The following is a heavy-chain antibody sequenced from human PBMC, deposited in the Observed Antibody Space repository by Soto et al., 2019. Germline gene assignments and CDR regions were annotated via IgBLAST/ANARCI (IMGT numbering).Heavy chain of an antibody. Sequence: SETLSLTCAVSGFFISSGNYWGWIRKPPGKGLEWIGEINHSGSTNYNPSLKSRVTISVDTSKNQFSLKLSSVTAADTAVYYCARAGSGSNPLYYYYGMDVWGQGTTVTAP. J-gene: IGHJ6*02. V-gene: IGHV4-38-2*01. CDR1: GFFISSGNY. CDR3: ARAGSGSNPLYYYYGMDV. CDR2: INHSGST. D-gene: IGHD3-10*01.